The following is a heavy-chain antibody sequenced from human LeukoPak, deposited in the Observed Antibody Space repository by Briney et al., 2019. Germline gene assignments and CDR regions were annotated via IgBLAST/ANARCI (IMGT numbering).Heavy chain of an antibody. CDR2: ISAYNGNT. V-gene: IGHV1-18*04. CDR3: ARDIVVVPAAYNWFDP. D-gene: IGHD2-2*01. J-gene: IGHJ5*02. Sequence: AASVKVSCKASGYTSTSYYMHWVRQAPGQGLEWMGWISAYNGNTNYAQKLQGRVTMTTDTSASTAYMELRSLRSDDTAVYYCARDIVVVPAAYNWFDPWGQGTLVTVSS. CDR1: GYTSTSYY.